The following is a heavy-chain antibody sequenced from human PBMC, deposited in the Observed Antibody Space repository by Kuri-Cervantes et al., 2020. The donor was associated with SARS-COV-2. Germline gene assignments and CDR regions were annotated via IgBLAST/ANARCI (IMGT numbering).Heavy chain of an antibody. V-gene: IGHV4-39*01. D-gene: IGHD3-22*01. J-gene: IGHJ4*02. Sequence: SETLSLTCTVSGGSISSSDHYWAWIRQPPGKGLEWIGTVYYSGSTYYNPSLKSRVSISDDTSKNQISLRLTSVTAADRAVYYCARRPYYYDSSGYWYYFDYWGQGTLVTVSS. CDR2: VYYSGST. CDR3: ARRPYYYDSSGYWYYFDY. CDR1: GGSISSSDHY.